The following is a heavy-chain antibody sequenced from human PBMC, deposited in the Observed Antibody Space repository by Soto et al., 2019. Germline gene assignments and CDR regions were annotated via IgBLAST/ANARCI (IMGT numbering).Heavy chain of an antibody. J-gene: IGHJ4*02. V-gene: IGHV3-23*01. CDR2: ISGSGGST. CDR1: GFTFSSYA. CDR3: AKVSLLEWLFDPVVYYFDY. D-gene: IGHD3-3*01. Sequence: GGSLRLSCAASGFTFSSYAMSWVRQAPGKGLEWVSAISGSGGSTYYADSVKGRFTISRDNSKNTLYLQMNSLRAEDTAVYYCAKVSLLEWLFDPVVYYFDYWGQGTLVTVSS.